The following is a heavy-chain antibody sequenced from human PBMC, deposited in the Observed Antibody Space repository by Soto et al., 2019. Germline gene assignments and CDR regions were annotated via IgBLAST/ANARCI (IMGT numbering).Heavy chain of an antibody. J-gene: IGHJ3*01. CDR2: LSRGGGTT. CDR3: AKDGQFRTAGFYV. Sequence: EAQLSESGGDLVQPGGSLRLSCAASGFTFSSHGMSWVRQAPGKGLEWISGLSRGGGTTYYADSVKGRFTISRDNSKNNLDLIMNSLRVEDTALYYCAKDGQFRTAGFYVWGQGTMVPGS. D-gene: IGHD6-19*01. V-gene: IGHV3-23*01. CDR1: GFTFSSHG.